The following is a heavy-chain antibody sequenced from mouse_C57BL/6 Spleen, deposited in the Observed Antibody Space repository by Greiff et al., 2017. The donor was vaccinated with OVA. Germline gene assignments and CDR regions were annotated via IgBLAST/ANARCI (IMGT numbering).Heavy chain of an antibody. Sequence: QVQLQQSGAELARPGASVKLSCKASGYTFTSYGISWVKQRTGQGLEWIGEIYPRSGNTYYNEKFKGKATLTADKSSSTAYMELRSLTSEDSAVYFCAREGDYGNYGGFYWGQGTLVTVSA. CDR3: AREGDYGNYGGFY. CDR2: IYPRSGNT. CDR1: GYTFTSYG. V-gene: IGHV1-81*01. J-gene: IGHJ3*01. D-gene: IGHD2-1*01.